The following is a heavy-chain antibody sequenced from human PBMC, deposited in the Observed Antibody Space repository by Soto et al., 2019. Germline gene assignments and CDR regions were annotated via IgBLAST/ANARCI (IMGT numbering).Heavy chain of an antibody. CDR1: GGSISSYY. V-gene: IGHV4-59*01. D-gene: IGHD3-22*01. CDR3: ARGQDSSGYYYAGGIDY. Sequence: SETLSLTCTVSGGSISSYYWIWIRQPPGKGLEWIGYIYNSGRTNYSPSLKSRVTISVDTSKNQFSLNLSSVTAADTAMYYCARGQDSSGYYYAGGIDYWGQGTLVTVSS. CDR2: IYNSGRT. J-gene: IGHJ4*02.